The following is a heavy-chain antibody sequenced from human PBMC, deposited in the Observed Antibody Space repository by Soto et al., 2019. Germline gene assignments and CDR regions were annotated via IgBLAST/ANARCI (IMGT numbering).Heavy chain of an antibody. CDR1: GFTFSSYA. CDR3: ARDNTDYYDSSGYLGPWGMDV. D-gene: IGHD3-22*01. V-gene: IGHV3-30-3*01. Sequence: QVQLVESGGGVVQPGRSLRLSCAASGFTFSSYAMHWVRQAPGNGLEWVAVISYDGSNKYYADSVKGRFTISRDNSKNTLYLQMNSLRAEDTAVYYCARDNTDYYDSSGYLGPWGMDVWGQGTTVTVSS. CDR2: ISYDGSNK. J-gene: IGHJ6*02.